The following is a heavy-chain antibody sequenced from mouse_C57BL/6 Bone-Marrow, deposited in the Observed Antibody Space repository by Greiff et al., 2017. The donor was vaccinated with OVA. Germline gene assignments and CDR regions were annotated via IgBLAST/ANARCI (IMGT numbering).Heavy chain of an antibody. CDR2: ISGGGGNT. Sequence: EVQVVESGGGLVKPGGSLKLSCAASGFTFSSYTMSWVRQTPEKRLEWVATISGGGGNTYYPDSVKGRFTISRDNAKNTLYLQMSSLRSEDTALYYCARDYDYGSSTDYWGQGTTLTVSS. CDR1: GFTFSSYT. J-gene: IGHJ2*01. CDR3: ARDYDYGSSTDY. V-gene: IGHV5-9*01. D-gene: IGHD1-1*01.